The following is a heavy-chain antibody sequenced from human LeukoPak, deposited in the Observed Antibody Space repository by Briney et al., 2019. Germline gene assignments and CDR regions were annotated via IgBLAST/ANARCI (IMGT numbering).Heavy chain of an antibody. CDR2: INTGNGNT. Sequence: AASVKVSCKASGYTFTNYALHWVRQAPGQTLEWLGWINTGNGNTRYSQKFQGRVTITRDTSASTAYVELSSLRSEDTAVCYCARDCTEVPWGQGTLVTVSS. V-gene: IGHV1-3*04. CDR3: ARDCTEVP. CDR1: GYTFTNYA. J-gene: IGHJ5*02. D-gene: IGHD2-21*01.